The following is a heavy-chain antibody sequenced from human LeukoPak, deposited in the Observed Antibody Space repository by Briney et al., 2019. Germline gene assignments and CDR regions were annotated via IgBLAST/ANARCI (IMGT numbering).Heavy chain of an antibody. J-gene: IGHJ4*02. Sequence: ASVTVSCKASGYTFTSYDMNWVRQATGQGLEWMGWMNPNSGNTGYAQKFQGRVTITRNTSISTAYMELSSLRSEDTAVYYCARGQEQWEPAAYWGQGTLVTVSS. CDR3: ARGQEQWEPAAY. CDR1: GYTFTSYD. V-gene: IGHV1-8*03. CDR2: MNPNSGNT. D-gene: IGHD1-26*01.